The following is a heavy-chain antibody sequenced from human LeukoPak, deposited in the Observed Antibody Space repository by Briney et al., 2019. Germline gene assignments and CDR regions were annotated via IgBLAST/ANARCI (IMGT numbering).Heavy chain of an antibody. J-gene: IGHJ5*02. Sequence: GGSLRLSCAASGFTFFSYWMSWVRQPPGKGLEWVANIKQDGSETYYVDSVKGRFTISRDNAKNSLYLQMNSLRAEDTAVYYCARDPGIDPWGQGTLVTVSS. V-gene: IGHV3-7*01. CDR3: ARDPGIDP. CDR1: GFTFFSYW. CDR2: IKQDGSET. D-gene: IGHD1-26*01.